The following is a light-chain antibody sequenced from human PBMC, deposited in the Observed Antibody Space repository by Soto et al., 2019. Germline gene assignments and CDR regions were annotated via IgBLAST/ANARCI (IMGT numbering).Light chain of an antibody. Sequence: DIQLTQSPGALSLSPGERATLSCRASQSVTKNYLAWYQPKPGQAPRLLIYGAATRDTGIPARFSGRGSGTDCTLPLSRLEPEDSSVYYGQQRHMWPITFGQGTRLEIK. CDR3: QQRHMWPIT. CDR1: QSVTKNY. J-gene: IGKJ5*01. CDR2: GAA. V-gene: IGKV3D-20*02.